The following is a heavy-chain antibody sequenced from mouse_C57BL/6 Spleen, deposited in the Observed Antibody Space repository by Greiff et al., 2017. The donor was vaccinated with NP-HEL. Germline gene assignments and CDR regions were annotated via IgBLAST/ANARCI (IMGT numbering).Heavy chain of an antibody. Sequence: EVQLQESGPGLVKPSQSLSLTCSVSGYSFTSCYYWKWIRQFTGDKLEWMGNISYDGSNNYNPSLKNRISLTRYTSKNPFFLKLNSVTTEDTATYYCARGRGDVEFADRGQGTPVTVAA. J-gene: IGHJ3*01. V-gene: IGHV3-6*01. CDR3: ARGRGDVEFAD. CDR2: ISYDGSN. CDR1: GYSFTSCYY. D-gene: IGHD3-3*01.